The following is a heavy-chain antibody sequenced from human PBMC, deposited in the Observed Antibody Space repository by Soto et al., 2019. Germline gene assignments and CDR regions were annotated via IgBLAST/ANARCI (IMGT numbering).Heavy chain of an antibody. D-gene: IGHD1-26*01. CDR2: ISSSSSYI. J-gene: IGHJ4*02. CDR1: GFTFTSYS. V-gene: IGHV3-21*01. Sequence: EVQLVESGGGLVKPGGSLRLSCAASGFTFTSYSMNWVRQAPGKGLEWVSSISSSSSYIYYADSVKGRFTISRDNAKNSLYLQMNSLRAEDTAVYYCARELLRGTHDYWGQGTLVTVSS. CDR3: ARELLRGTHDY.